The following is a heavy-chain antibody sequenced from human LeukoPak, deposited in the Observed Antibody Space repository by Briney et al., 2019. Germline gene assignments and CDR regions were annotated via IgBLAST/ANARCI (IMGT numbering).Heavy chain of an antibody. Sequence: GGSLRLSCAASAFTFSDYSMNWVRQAPGKGLEWVSYISGRSSTIYYADSVKGRFTISRDNAKSSMYLQMNSLRAEDTAVYYCARDRLKSGSYYFDYWGQGALVTVSS. D-gene: IGHD1-26*01. V-gene: IGHV3-48*01. CDR1: AFTFSDYS. CDR3: ARDRLKSGSYYFDY. CDR2: ISGRSSTI. J-gene: IGHJ4*02.